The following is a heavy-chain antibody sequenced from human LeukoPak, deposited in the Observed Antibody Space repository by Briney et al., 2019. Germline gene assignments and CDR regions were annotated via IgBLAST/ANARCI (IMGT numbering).Heavy chain of an antibody. CDR2: INPSGGST. D-gene: IGHD2-2*01. CDR1: GYTFSTYY. Sequence: ASVKVSCKASGYTFSTYYMHWARQAPGQGLEWMGIINPSGGSTSYAQKFQGRVTMTRDTSTSTVYMEPSGLRSEDTAVYYCARDLSSSCYLHYWGQGTLVTVSS. CDR3: ARDLSSSCYLHY. V-gene: IGHV1-46*01. J-gene: IGHJ4*02.